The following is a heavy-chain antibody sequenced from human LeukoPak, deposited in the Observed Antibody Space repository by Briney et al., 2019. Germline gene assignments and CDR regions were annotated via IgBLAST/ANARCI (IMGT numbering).Heavy chain of an antibody. CDR2: IGRDSFYI. CDR1: QFTFSHYS. V-gene: IGHV3-21*01. Sequence: GGSLRLSCAASQFTFSHYSMIGVRQAPGKGLEGVLAIGRDSFYIYYADSVRGRFTISRDNAKNSLFLQMNNVRYPNWAVYHCERAMLMTPKAPFAYWGQGTLVTVSS. CDR3: ERAMLMTPKAPFAY. J-gene: IGHJ4*02. D-gene: IGHD2-15*01.